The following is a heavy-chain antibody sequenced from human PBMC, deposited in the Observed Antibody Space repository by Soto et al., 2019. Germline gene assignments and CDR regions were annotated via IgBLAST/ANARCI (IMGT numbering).Heavy chain of an antibody. V-gene: IGHV4-59*01. Sequence: QVQLQESGPGLVKPSETLSLTCTVSGGSISSYYWSWIRQPPGKGLEWIGYIYYSGSTNYNPSLKSRVPISVDTSKNQVSLKLSSVTAADTAVYSCARAYGGYADYWGQGALVTVSS. J-gene: IGHJ4*02. D-gene: IGHD5-12*01. CDR1: GGSISSYY. CDR3: ARAYGGYADY. CDR2: IYYSGST.